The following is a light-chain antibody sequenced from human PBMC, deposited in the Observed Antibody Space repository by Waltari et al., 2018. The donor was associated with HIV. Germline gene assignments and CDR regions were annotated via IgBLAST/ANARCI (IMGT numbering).Light chain of an antibody. CDR1: EIIRNY. J-gene: IGKJ1*01. CDR3: QQSYTLPQT. V-gene: IGKV1-39*01. Sequence: DIQMTQSPSSLSASVGDRVTITCRTSEIIRNYLNWYQQKPGKAPKVLIYAASILQSGVPARFSGTGYGTDFTLTISSLQPEDFVTYYCQQSYTLPQTFGQGTKVEIK. CDR2: AAS.